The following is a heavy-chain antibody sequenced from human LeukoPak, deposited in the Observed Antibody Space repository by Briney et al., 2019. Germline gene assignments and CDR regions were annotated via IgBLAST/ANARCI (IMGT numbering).Heavy chain of an antibody. J-gene: IGHJ4*02. CDR1: GFTFSTYW. Sequence: GGSLRLSCEASGFTFSTYWMGWVRQAPGKGLEWVANIEEYGNEIHYVDSVKGRFTISRDNTKTSLYLQMNSLRVEDTAVYYCARPSFRTGSYFDHWGKGTLVTVSS. CDR2: IEEYGNEI. D-gene: IGHD3/OR15-3a*01. CDR3: ARPSFRTGSYFDH. V-gene: IGHV3-7*01.